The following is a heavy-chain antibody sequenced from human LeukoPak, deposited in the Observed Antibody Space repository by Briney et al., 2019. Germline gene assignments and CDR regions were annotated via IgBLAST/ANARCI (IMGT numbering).Heavy chain of an antibody. CDR1: GGSISSYY. V-gene: IGHV4-59*01. J-gene: IGHJ4*02. Sequence: SETLSLTCTVSGGSISSYYWSWIRQPPGKGLEWIGYIYYSGSTNYNPSLKSRVTISVDTSKNQFSLKLSSVTAADTAVYYCARDYADAGYFDYWGQGTLVTVSS. CDR2: IYYSGST. CDR3: ARDYADAGYFDY. D-gene: IGHD3-16*01.